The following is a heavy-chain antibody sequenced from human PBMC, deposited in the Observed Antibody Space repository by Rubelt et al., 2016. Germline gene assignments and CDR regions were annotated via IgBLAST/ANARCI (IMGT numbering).Heavy chain of an antibody. CDR3: ARGSQVGSTSQIDY. CDR2: IYSSGST. Sequence: QLQLQESGPGLVKPSETLSLTCTVSGGSISSSSYYWGWIRQPPGKGLEWIGSIYSSGSTYYTPLLKGRVTISVDTSKNQLSLKLSSVTAADTAVYDCARGSQVGSTSQIDYWGQGTLVTVSS. CDR1: GGSISSSSYY. V-gene: IGHV4-39*01. J-gene: IGHJ4*02. D-gene: IGHD2-2*01.